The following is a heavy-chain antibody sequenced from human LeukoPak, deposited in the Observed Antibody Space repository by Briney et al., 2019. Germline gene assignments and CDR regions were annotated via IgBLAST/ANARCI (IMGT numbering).Heavy chain of an antibody. V-gene: IGHV3-33*01. D-gene: IGHD3-22*01. CDR3: ARQNYYVSSSSPFDY. CDR1: GFTFSSYG. J-gene: IGHJ4*02. Sequence: GGSLRLSCAASGFTFSSYGMHWVRQAPGKGLEWMAVIWYDGSNKYYADSVKGRFTISRDNSKNTLYLQMNSLRAEDTAVYYCARQNYYVSSSSPFDYWGQGTLVTVSS. CDR2: IWYDGSNK.